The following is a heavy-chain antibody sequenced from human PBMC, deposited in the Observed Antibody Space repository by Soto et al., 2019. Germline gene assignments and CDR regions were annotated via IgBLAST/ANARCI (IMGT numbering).Heavy chain of an antibody. V-gene: IGHV1-8*01. D-gene: IGHD5-12*01. J-gene: IGHJ4*02. Sequence: QVQLVQSGAEVKKPGASVKVSCTFTSYDINWVRQATGQGLEWMGWMNPNSGNTRYAQKFQGRVTMTRNTSNFTAYMELSSLRSADTAKYFCAREGNLGRWLQPLDFWGQGTLVTVSS. CDR2: MNPNSGNT. CDR3: AREGNLGRWLQPLDF. CDR1: FTSYD.